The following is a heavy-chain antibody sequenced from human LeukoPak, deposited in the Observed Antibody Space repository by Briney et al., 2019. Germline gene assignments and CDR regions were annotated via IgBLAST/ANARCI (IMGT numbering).Heavy chain of an antibody. J-gene: IGHJ4*02. CDR3: ARAKMVRGVIIDDY. CDR2: IIPIFGTA. CDR1: GGTFSSYA. Sequence: ASVKVSCKASGGTFSSYAISWVRQAPGQGLEWMGGIIPIFGTANYAQKFQGRDTITTDESTSTAYMELSSLRSEDTAVYYCARAKMVRGVIIDDYWGQGTLVTVSS. V-gene: IGHV1-69*05. D-gene: IGHD3-10*01.